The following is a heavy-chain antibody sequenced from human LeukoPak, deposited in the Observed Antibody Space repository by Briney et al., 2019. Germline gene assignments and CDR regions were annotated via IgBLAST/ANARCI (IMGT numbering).Heavy chain of an antibody. Sequence: GGSLRLSCAASGFTFSGYGMHWVRQAPGKGLEWVAVISYDGSNKYYADSVKGRFTISRDNSKNTLYLQMNSLRAEDTAVYYCAKDIVGATLDYWGQGTLVTVSS. CDR1: GFTFSGYG. CDR2: ISYDGSNK. CDR3: AKDIVGATLDY. V-gene: IGHV3-30*18. D-gene: IGHD1-26*01. J-gene: IGHJ4*02.